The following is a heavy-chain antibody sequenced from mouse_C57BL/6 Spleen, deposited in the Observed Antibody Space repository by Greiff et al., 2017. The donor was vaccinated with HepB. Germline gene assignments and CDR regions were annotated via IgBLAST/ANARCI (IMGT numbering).Heavy chain of an antibody. CDR3: AREGYPYAMDY. Sequence: VQLKESGPGMVKPSQSLSLTCTVTGYSITSGYDWHWIRHFPGNKLEWMGYISYSGSTNYNPSLKSRISITHDTSKNHFFLKLNSVTTEDTATYYCAREGYPYAMDYWGQGTSVTVSS. CDR1: GYSITSGYD. V-gene: IGHV3-1*01. CDR2: ISYSGST. J-gene: IGHJ4*01.